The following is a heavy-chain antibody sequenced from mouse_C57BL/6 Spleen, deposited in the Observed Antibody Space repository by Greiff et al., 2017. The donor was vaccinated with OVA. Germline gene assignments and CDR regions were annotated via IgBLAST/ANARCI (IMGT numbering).Heavy chain of an antibody. D-gene: IGHD1-1*01. CDR1: GFTFSDYG. J-gene: IGHJ2*01. Sequence: EVNLVESGGGLVQPGGSLKLSCAASGFTFSDYGMAWVRQAPRKGPEWVAFISNLAYSIYYADTVTGRFTISRENAKNTLYLEMSSLRSEDTAMYYCARQGKRSSFDYWGQGTTLTVSS. CDR2: ISNLAYSI. V-gene: IGHV5-15*01. CDR3: ARQGKRSSFDY.